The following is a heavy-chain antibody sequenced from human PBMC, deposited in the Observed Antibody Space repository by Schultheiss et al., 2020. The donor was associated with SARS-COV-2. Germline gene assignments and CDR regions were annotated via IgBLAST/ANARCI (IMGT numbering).Heavy chain of an antibody. V-gene: IGHV1-24*01. J-gene: IGHJ4*02. Sequence: ASVKVSCKVSGYTLTELSMHWVRQAPGKGLEWMGGFDPEDGETIYAQKFQGRVTMTEDTSTDTAYMELSRLRSDDTAVYYCARGGPNYYGSGSPLDYWGQGTLVTVSS. CDR2: FDPEDGET. D-gene: IGHD3-10*01. CDR1: GYTLTELS. CDR3: ARGGPNYYGSGSPLDY.